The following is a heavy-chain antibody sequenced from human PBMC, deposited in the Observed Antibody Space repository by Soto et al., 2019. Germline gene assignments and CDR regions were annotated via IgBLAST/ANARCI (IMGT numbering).Heavy chain of an antibody. D-gene: IGHD6-13*01. J-gene: IGHJ6*02. V-gene: IGHV5-51*01. CDR2: IYPGDADT. Sequence: PGASLKISCKGSGYSFTSYWIGWVRQMPGKGLEWMGIIYPGDADTRYSPSFQGQVTISADKSISTAYLQWSSLKASDTAMYYCARPQQQLVEYYYYYYGMDVWGQGTTVTVSS. CDR1: GYSFTSYW. CDR3: ARPQQQLVEYYYYYYGMDV.